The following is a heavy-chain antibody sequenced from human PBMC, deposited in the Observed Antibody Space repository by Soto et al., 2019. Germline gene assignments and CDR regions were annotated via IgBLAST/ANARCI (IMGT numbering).Heavy chain of an antibody. J-gene: IGHJ4*02. CDR3: AKYRLTWRLAATPRYFDY. CDR1: GYTFTTYG. V-gene: IGHV1-18*01. CDR2: ISAYNGNT. Sequence: QVQLVQSGAEVKKPGASVKVSCEASGYTFTTYGVSWVRQAPGQGLEWMGWISAYNGNTNYAQTLQGRVTMTADTSTSCAYMELRSLRSDDTAVYYCAKYRLTWRLAATPRYFDYWGQGTLVTVSS. D-gene: IGHD2-15*01.